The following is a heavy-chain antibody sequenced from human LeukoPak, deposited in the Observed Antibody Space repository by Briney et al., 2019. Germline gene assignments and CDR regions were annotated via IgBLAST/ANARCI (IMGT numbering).Heavy chain of an antibody. J-gene: IGHJ6*03. Sequence: ASVKVSCKASGATFSSYAISWVRQAPGQGLEWMGGIIPIFGTANYAQKFQGRVTITTDESTSTAYMELSSLRSEDTAVYYCARDYYDSSGFDDYYYYMDVWVKGTTVTVSS. V-gene: IGHV1-69*05. D-gene: IGHD3-22*01. CDR1: GATFSSYA. CDR2: IIPIFGTA. CDR3: ARDYYDSSGFDDYYYYMDV.